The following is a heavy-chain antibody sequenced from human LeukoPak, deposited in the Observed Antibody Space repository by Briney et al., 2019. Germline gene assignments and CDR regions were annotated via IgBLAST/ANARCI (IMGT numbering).Heavy chain of an antibody. J-gene: IGHJ4*02. CDR1: GGSISSYY. CDR3: ARALHYYDSSGYYYVLDY. D-gene: IGHD3-22*01. CDR2: IYTSVST. V-gene: IGHV4-4*07. Sequence: PSETLSLTCTVSGGSISSYYWSWIRQPAGQGLEWIGRIYTSVSTNYNPSLKSRVTMSVDTSKNQFSLKLSSVTAADTAVYYCARALHYYDSSGYYYVLDYWGQGTPVTVSS.